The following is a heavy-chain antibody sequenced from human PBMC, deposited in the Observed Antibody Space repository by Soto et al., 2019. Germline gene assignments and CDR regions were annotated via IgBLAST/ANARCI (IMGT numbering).Heavy chain of an antibody. D-gene: IGHD3-16*01. CDR1: GFTFSYYW. CDR2: IHSDGSST. Sequence: DVQLVESGGGSVQPGGSLSLSCAATGFTFSYYWMHWVRQAPGKGLVWVSRIHSDGSSTTDADSVKGRFTISRDNAKNTLYLQMNSLRVEDSAVDYCAGGMWGTFDLWGQGTMVTVAS. V-gene: IGHV3-74*01. J-gene: IGHJ3*01. CDR3: AGGMWGTFDL.